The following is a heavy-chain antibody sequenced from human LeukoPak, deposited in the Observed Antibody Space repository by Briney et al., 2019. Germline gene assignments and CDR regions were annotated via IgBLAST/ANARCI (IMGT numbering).Heavy chain of an antibody. CDR1: GFTVSSNY. Sequence: GGSLRLSCAASGFTVSSNYMSWVRQAPGKGLEWVSVLYSGGNTYYADSVKGRFTISRDNSKNTLYLQMNSLRAEDTAVYYCAKDSGSYYVAFDIWGQGTMVTVSS. V-gene: IGHV3-53*01. D-gene: IGHD1-26*01. CDR2: LYSGGNT. CDR3: AKDSGSYYVAFDI. J-gene: IGHJ3*02.